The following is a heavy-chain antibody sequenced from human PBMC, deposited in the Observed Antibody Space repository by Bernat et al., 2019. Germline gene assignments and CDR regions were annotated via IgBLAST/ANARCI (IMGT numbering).Heavy chain of an antibody. CDR2: ISGDGSRK. Sequence: QDHLVESGGGVVQPGRSLRLSSVASGFTFSRHGMNWVRQAPGKGLEWVAGISGDGSRKYYADSVQGRFSIARDNSKNTLYLQMNSLRDEDTAVYYCTRESGSSGYYGGFDMWGQGTLVTVSS. D-gene: IGHD3-22*01. CDR1: GFTFSRHG. V-gene: IGHV3-30*03. CDR3: TRESGSSGYYGGFDM. J-gene: IGHJ3*02.